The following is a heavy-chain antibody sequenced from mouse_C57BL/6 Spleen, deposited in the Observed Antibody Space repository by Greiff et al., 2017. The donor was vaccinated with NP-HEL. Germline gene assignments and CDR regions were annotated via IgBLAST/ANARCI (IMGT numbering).Heavy chain of an antibody. CDR3: ARSSDYDESYYAMDY. D-gene: IGHD2-4*01. V-gene: IGHV1-82*01. Sequence: QVQLKQSGPELVKPGASVKISCKASGYAFSSSWMNWVKQRPGKGLEWIGRIYPGDGDTNYNGKFKGKATLTADKSSSTAYMQLSSLTSEDSAVYFCARSSDYDESYYAMDYWGQGTSVTVSS. CDR1: GYAFSSSW. J-gene: IGHJ4*01. CDR2: IYPGDGDT.